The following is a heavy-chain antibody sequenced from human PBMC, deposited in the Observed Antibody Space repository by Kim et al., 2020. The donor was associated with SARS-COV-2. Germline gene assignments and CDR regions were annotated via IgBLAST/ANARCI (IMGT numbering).Heavy chain of an antibody. CDR3: AVVQTEASDAFDI. Sequence: SETLSLTCTVSGGSISSSSYYWGWIRQPPGQGLEWIGSIYYSGSTYYNPSLKSRVTISVDTSKNQFSLKLSPVTAADTAVYYCAVVQTEASDAFDIWGQGTMVTVSS. V-gene: IGHV4-39*01. CDR1: GGSISSSSYY. J-gene: IGHJ3*02. D-gene: IGHD2-15*01. CDR2: IYYSGST.